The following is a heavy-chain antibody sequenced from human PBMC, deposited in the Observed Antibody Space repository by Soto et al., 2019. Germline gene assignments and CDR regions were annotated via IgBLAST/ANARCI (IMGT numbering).Heavy chain of an antibody. D-gene: IGHD6-6*01. Sequence: GGSLRLSCAASGFTFSSYAMSWVRQAPGKGLEWVSAISGSGGSTYYADSVKGQFTISRDNSKNTLYLQMNSLRAEDTAVYYCAKDPYSSSSYFDYWGQGTLVTVSS. CDR1: GFTFSSYA. CDR3: AKDPYSSSSYFDY. J-gene: IGHJ4*02. V-gene: IGHV3-23*01. CDR2: ISGSGGST.